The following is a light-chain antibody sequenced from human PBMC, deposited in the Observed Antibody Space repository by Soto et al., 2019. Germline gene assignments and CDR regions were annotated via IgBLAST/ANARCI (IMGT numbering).Light chain of an antibody. V-gene: IGKV1-5*01. J-gene: IGKJ1*01. CDR2: DAS. CDR1: QSISNR. CDR3: QHYGGMWT. Sequence: DIQMTQSPSTLSASVGDRVTITCRASQSISNRLDWYQQKPGKAPKVLIYDASSLESGVPSRFSGSGSGTEFILTISSLQPEDFASDCCQHYGGMWTFGQGTNVEMK.